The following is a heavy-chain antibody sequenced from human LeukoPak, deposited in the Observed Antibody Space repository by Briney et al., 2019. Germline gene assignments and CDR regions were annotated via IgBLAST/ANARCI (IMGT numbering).Heavy chain of an antibody. V-gene: IGHV1-69*04. D-gene: IGHD6-6*01. Sequence: SVKVSCKASGGTFSSYAISWVRQAPGQGLEWMGRIIPILGIANYAQKFQGRVTITADKSTSTAHMELSSLRSEDTAVYYCARDRRSYSSSSPDYWGQGTLVTVSS. CDR2: IIPILGIA. J-gene: IGHJ4*02. CDR3: ARDRRSYSSSSPDY. CDR1: GGTFSSYA.